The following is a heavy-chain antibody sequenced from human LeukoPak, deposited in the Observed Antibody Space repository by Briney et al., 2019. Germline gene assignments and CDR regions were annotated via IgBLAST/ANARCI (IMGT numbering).Heavy chain of an antibody. CDR2: ISYDGSNK. Sequence: GGSLRLSCAASGFTFSSYAMHWVRQAPGKGLEWVAVISYDGSNKYYADSVKGRFTISRDNSKNTLYLQMNSLRAEDTAVYYCAKGWQQLVLAFDIWGQGTMVTVSS. CDR1: GFTFSSYA. CDR3: AKGWQQLVLAFDI. D-gene: IGHD6-13*01. J-gene: IGHJ3*02. V-gene: IGHV3-30-3*01.